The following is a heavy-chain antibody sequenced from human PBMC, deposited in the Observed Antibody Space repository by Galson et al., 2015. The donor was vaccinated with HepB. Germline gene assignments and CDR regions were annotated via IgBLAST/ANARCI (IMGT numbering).Heavy chain of an antibody. CDR2: ISWNSGSI. CDR3: ARGDQGYDSSGYDY. CDR1: GFTFDDYA. D-gene: IGHD3-22*01. Sequence: SLRLSCAASGFTFDDYAMHWVRQAPEKGLEWVSGISWNSGSIGYADSVKGRFTISGDNAKNSLYLQMNSLRAEDTALYYCARGDQGYDSSGYDYWGQGTLVTVSS. V-gene: IGHV3-9*01. J-gene: IGHJ4*02.